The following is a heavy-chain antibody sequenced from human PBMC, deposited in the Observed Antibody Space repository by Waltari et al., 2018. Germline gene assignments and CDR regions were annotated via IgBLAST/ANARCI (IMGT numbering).Heavy chain of an antibody. CDR3: ARNYYDSSGRYFDL. V-gene: IGHV3-30*01. D-gene: IGHD3-22*01. J-gene: IGHJ2*01. CDR2: ISYDGSNK. CDR1: GFTFRSYA. Sequence: QVQLVESGGGVVQPGRSLRLSCAASGFTFRSYAMHWVRRAPGKGLEWVSVISYDGSNKYYADSVKGRFTISRDNSKNTLYLQMNSLRAEDTAVYYCARNYYDSSGRYFDLWGRGTLVTVSS.